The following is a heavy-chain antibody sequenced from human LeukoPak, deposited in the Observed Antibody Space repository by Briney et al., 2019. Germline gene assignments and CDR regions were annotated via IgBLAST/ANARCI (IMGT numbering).Heavy chain of an antibody. CDR2: ISYDGSNK. CDR3: AREEYSHRGYGMDV. J-gene: IGHJ6*02. Sequence: PGGSLRLSCAASGFTFSNYAMHWVRQAPGKGLEWVAVISYDGSNKYYADSVKGRFTMSRDNSKNTLYLQMNSLRAEDTAVYYCAREEYSHRGYGMDVWGQGTTVTVSS. D-gene: IGHD5-18*01. V-gene: IGHV3-30-3*01. CDR1: GFTFSNYA.